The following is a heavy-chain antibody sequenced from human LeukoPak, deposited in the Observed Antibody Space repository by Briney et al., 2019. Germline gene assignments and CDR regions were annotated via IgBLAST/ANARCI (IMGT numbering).Heavy chain of an antibody. CDR2: IKQGGSEE. D-gene: IGHD2-2*01. J-gene: IGHJ4*02. CDR3: ARDTPGEESH. Sequence: GGSLRLSCSASGLSFSAYWMSWVRQAPGKGLEWVANIKQGGSEEHYVDSVKGRFTISRDNAKNSLYLQMNSLRAEDTAVYYCARDTPGEESHWGQGTLVTVSS. CDR1: GLSFSAYW. V-gene: IGHV3-7*01.